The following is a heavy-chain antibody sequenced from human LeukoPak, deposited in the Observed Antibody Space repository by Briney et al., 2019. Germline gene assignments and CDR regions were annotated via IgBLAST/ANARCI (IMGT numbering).Heavy chain of an antibody. Sequence: ASVKVSCKAPENTFTNYYMHWVRQAPGQGLEWLGLINPNGDRTAYAQNFQGRVTMTRDTSTTTVSLGLSSLRSEDTAVYYCARDMSTRVTPISYAIDVWGQGTMVTVSS. CDR3: ARDMSTRVTPISYAIDV. V-gene: IGHV1-46*01. J-gene: IGHJ3*01. CDR1: ENTFTNYY. D-gene: IGHD4-23*01. CDR2: INPNGDRT.